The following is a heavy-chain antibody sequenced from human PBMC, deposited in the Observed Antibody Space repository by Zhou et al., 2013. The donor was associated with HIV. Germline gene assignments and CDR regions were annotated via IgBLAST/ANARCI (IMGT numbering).Heavy chain of an antibody. CDR3: ARVVFDRSDY. CDR1: GYTFNSYG. D-gene: IGHD3-9*01. CDR2: ISGNNGKT. V-gene: IGHV1-18*01. J-gene: IGHJ4*02. Sequence: QVQLVQSGTEVKKPGASVKVSCKASGYTFNSYGIGISWVRQAPGQGLEWMGWISGNNGKTKYPQKFQGRVTMTTDTSTSTAYMEVRSLRSDDTAVYYCARVVFDRSDYWGQGTLVTVSS.